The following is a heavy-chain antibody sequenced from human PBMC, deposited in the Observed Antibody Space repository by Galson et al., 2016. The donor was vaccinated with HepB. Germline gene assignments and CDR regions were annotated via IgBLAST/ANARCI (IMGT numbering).Heavy chain of an antibody. CDR1: GFTFSSYG. Sequence: SLRLSCAGSGFTFSSYGMHWVRQAPGKGLEWVAFISYDGSNKKYADSVKGRFTISRDNSKKTLYLQMNSLRAEDTAVYYCAKDGRIYCSSASCHDHFHYWGQGTLVTVSS. J-gene: IGHJ4*02. D-gene: IGHD2-2*01. V-gene: IGHV3-30*18. CDR3: AKDGRIYCSSASCHDHFHY. CDR2: ISYDGSNK.